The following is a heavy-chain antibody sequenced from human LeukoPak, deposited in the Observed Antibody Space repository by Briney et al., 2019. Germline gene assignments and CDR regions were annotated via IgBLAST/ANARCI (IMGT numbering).Heavy chain of an antibody. V-gene: IGHV3-48*01. D-gene: IGHD3-3*01. CDR1: GFTFSSYS. CDR3: ARGNYDFWSGLSSL. Sequence: GGSLRLSCAASGFTFSSYSMNWVRQAPGKGLEWVSYISSSSSTIYYADSVKGRFTISRDNAKNSLYLQMNSLRAEDTAVYYWARGNYDFWSGLSSLWGQGTLVTVSS. J-gene: IGHJ4*02. CDR2: ISSSSSTI.